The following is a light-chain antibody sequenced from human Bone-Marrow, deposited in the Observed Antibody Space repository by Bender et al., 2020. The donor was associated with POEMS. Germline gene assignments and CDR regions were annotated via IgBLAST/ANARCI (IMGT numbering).Light chain of an antibody. Sequence: QSVLTQPPSASGTHGQRVTISCSGGSSNIGAHAVNWYQHLPGAAPKLLIYSSHRRPSKVPDRFSGSRSGTSASLAISGLQSEDEADYYCAVWDDSLNGWVFGGGTKLTVL. CDR3: AVWDDSLNGWV. CDR1: SSNIGAHA. J-gene: IGLJ3*02. CDR2: SSH. V-gene: IGLV1-44*01.